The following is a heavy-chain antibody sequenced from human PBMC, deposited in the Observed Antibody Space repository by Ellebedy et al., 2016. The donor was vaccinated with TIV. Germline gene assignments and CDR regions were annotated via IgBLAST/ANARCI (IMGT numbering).Heavy chain of an antibody. CDR2: ITGGSSYT. V-gene: IGHV3-11*06. D-gene: IGHD3-10*01. Sequence: GESLKISCAASGFTFSDYSMNWIRQAPGKGLEWLSYITGGSSYTNYADSVKGRFTISRDNAQNSLHLQMNSMRAEDTAVYYCGRDLGYYDGAWSIRRGALDLWGQGTMVTVSS. CDR1: GFTFSDYS. CDR3: GRDLGYYDGAWSIRRGALDL. J-gene: IGHJ3*01.